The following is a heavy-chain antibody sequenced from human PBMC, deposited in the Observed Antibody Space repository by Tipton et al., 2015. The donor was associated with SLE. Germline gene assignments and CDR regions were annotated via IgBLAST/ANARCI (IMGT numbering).Heavy chain of an antibody. V-gene: IGHV4-61*08. D-gene: IGHD3-10*01. CDR2: IYYSGST. CDR1: GGSISNGGCY. J-gene: IGHJ6*02. CDR3: ARDWRGYYGSQAYYYYGMDV. Sequence: LRLSCTVSGGSISNGGCYWNWIRQHPGKGLEWIGNIYYSGSTNYNPSLKSRVTISADTSKNQFSLRVNSVTSADTAVYYCARDWRGYYGSQAYYYYGMDVWGQGTTVIVSS.